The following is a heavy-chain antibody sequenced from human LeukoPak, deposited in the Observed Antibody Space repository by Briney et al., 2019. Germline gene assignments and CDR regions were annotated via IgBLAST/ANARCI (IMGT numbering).Heavy chain of an antibody. CDR3: ARASTSGWDGFDH. CDR2: VHSGGNT. D-gene: IGHD6-19*01. J-gene: IGHJ4*02. CDR1: GFTFSNYW. V-gene: IGHV3-53*01. Sequence: GGSLRLSCATSGFTFSNYWMSWVRQAPGKGLEWVSVVHSGGNTYYADSVKGRFAISRDNSKNTLYLQMNSLRAEDTAVYFCARASTSGWDGFDHWGQGTLVTVSS.